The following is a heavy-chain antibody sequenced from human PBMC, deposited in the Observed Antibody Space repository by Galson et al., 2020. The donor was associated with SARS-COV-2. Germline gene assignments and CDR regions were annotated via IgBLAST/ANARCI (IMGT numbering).Heavy chain of an antibody. D-gene: IGHD1-1*01. CDR2: IWYDGSNK. Sequence: GESLKISCAASGFTFSSYGMHWVRQAPGKGLEWVAVIWYDGSNKYYADSVKGRFTISRDNSKNTLYLQMNSLRAEDTAVYYCARVQLERRKPTYYYYMDVWGKGTTVTVSS. CDR1: GFTFSSYG. CDR3: ARVQLERRKPTYYYYMDV. V-gene: IGHV3-33*01. J-gene: IGHJ6*03.